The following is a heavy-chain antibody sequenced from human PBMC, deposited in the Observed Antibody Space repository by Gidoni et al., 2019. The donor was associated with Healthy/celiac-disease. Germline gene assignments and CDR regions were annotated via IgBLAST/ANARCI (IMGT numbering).Heavy chain of an antibody. CDR1: GGSFSGYY. D-gene: IGHD3-9*01. J-gene: IGHJ5*02. CDR3: ARTYYDILTGYFLGNWFDP. Sequence: QVQLQQWGAGLLKPAETLSITCADYGGSFSGYYRSWIRQPPGKGLEWIGESNHSGSTNYNPSLKSRVTISVDTSKNQFSLKLSSVTAADTAVYYCARTYYDILTGYFLGNWFDPWGQGTLVTVSS. CDR2: SNHSGST. V-gene: IGHV4-34*01.